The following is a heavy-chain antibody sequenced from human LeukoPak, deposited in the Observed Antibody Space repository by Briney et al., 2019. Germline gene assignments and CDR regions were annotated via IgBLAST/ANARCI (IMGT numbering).Heavy chain of an antibody. CDR1: GFTFSSYA. J-gene: IGHJ4*02. CDR3: ARDRCSSTTCNLDY. D-gene: IGHD2-2*01. V-gene: IGHV3-30-3*01. Sequence: GGSLRLSCAASGFTFSSYAMHWVRQAPGKGLEWVAVISYDGSNKNYADSVKGRFSISRDNSKNTLYLQMNSLRSEDTAVYYCARDRCSSTTCNLDYWGQGTLVTVSS. CDR2: ISYDGSNK.